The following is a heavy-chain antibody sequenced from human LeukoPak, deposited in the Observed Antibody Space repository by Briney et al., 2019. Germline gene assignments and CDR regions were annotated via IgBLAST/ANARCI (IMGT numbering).Heavy chain of an antibody. Sequence: EASVKVSCKASGYSFTGNYMHWVRQAPGQGLEWMGWINPNSGDTNFAQKFQGRVTMTRDTSISTVYMELSRLRSDDTAVFYCARGYYDSSDFEYLQHWGQGTLVTVSS. V-gene: IGHV1-2*02. D-gene: IGHD3-22*01. CDR2: INPNSGDT. J-gene: IGHJ1*01. CDR3: ARGYYDSSDFEYLQH. CDR1: GYSFTGNY.